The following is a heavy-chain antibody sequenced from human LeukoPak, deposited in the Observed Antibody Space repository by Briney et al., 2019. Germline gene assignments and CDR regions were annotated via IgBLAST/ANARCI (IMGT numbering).Heavy chain of an antibody. CDR1: GGSINSYY. CDR3: AREREYSSSGNTFDY. D-gene: IGHD6-13*01. V-gene: IGHV4-59*01. J-gene: IGHJ4*02. Sequence: SETLSLTCTVSGGSINSYYWSWIRQPPGKGLEWIGYIYYSGSTEYNPSLKSRVTISVDTSKNQFSLKLSSVTVADTAVYYCAREREYSSSGNTFDYWGQGALVTVSS. CDR2: IYYSGST.